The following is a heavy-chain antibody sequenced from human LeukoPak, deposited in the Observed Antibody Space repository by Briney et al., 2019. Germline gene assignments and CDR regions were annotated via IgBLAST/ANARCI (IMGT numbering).Heavy chain of an antibody. CDR1: GGTFSSYT. V-gene: IGHV1-69*02. J-gene: IGHJ4*02. D-gene: IGHD3-3*01. Sequence: GASVKVSCKASGGTFSSYTISWVRQAPGQGLEWMGRIIPILGIANYAQKFQGRVTITADKSTSTAYMELSSLRSEDTAVYYCAVITIFGVVTLPQFDYWGQGTLVTVSS. CDR2: IIPILGIA. CDR3: AVITIFGVVTLPQFDY.